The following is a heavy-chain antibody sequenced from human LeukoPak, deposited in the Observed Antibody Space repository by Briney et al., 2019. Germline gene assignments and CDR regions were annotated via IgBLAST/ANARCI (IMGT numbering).Heavy chain of an antibody. Sequence: GGSLSFSGAASGFTFSSYEMSWVRQAPGKGLEWVSVTYSGGSTYYADSVKGRFTISRDNSKNTLYLQMNSLRAEDTAVYYCASGDYYDSSGYCFDYWGQGTLVTVSS. CDR2: TYSGGST. J-gene: IGHJ4*02. V-gene: IGHV3-66*01. D-gene: IGHD3-22*01. CDR3: ASGDYYDSSGYCFDY. CDR1: GFTFSSYE.